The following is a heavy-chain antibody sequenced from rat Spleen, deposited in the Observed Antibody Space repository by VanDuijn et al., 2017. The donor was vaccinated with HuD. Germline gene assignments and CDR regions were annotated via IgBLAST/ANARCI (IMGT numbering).Heavy chain of an antibody. CDR3: TRDNKYSYVMDA. D-gene: IGHD1-10*01. J-gene: IGHJ4*01. CDR2: ISNEGSST. V-gene: IGHV5-22*01. Sequence: EVQLVESGGGLVQPGRSLTLSCAASGFTFSDYYMAWVRQAPKKGLEWVASISNEGSSTYYGDSVKGRFTISRDNAKSTLYLQMNSLRSEDTATYYCTRDNKYSYVMDAWGQGASVTVSS. CDR1: GFTFSDYY.